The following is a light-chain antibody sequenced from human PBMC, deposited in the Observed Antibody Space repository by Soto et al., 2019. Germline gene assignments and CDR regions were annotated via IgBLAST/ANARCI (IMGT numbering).Light chain of an antibody. CDR3: CSYAGTFYV. J-gene: IGLJ1*01. V-gene: IGLV2-23*01. CDR1: SSDLGSYNL. CDR2: EGT. Sequence: QPVLTQPASVSGSPGQSITISCTGSSSDLGSYNLVSWYQHHPGKAPKLMIYEGTKRPSGVSNRFSGSKSGNTASLTISGLQAGDEADYYCCSYAGTFYVFGTGTKLTVL.